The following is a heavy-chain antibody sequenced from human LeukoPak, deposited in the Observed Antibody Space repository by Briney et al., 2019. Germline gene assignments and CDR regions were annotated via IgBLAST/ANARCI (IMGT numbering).Heavy chain of an antibody. CDR1: GGSFSGYY. D-gene: IGHD6-19*01. CDR3: ARGPARGIAVTRY. J-gene: IGHJ4*02. Sequence: KPSEPLSLTCTVYGGSFSGYYWSWIRQPPGKGLEWIGEINHSGSTNYNPSLKSRVTISVDTSKNQFSLKLSSVTAADTAVYYCARGPARGIAVTRYWGQGTLVTVSS. CDR2: INHSGST. V-gene: IGHV4-34*01.